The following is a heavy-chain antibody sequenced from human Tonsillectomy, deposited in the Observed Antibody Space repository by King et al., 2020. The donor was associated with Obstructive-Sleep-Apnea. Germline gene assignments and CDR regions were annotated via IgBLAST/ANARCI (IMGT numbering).Heavy chain of an antibody. Sequence: VQLVESGGVVVQPGGSLRLSCAASGFTFDDYAMNWVLQAPVKGLERRSLISWNGGSIYYEDSVKGRFTLYIDNSKNSLDLQMNSLRAEDTALYYCAKTSGYGWGWVDYWGQGTLVTVSS. CDR1: GFTFDDYA. CDR2: ISWNGGSI. CDR3: AKTSGYGWGWVDY. V-gene: IGHV3-43D*03. D-gene: IGHD3-3*01. J-gene: IGHJ4*02.